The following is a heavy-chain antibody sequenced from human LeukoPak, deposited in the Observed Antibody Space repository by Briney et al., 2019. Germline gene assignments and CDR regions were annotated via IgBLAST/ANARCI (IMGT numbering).Heavy chain of an antibody. Sequence: SETLSLTCTVSGGSISSSSYYWGWIRQPPGKGLEWIGSIYYSGSTYYNPSLKSRVTISVDTSKNQFSLKLSSVTAADTAVYYCARDNWYLGYQLGYFDYWGQGTLVTVSS. CDR2: IYYSGST. V-gene: IGHV4-39*07. D-gene: IGHD2-2*01. CDR1: GGSISSSSYY. J-gene: IGHJ4*02. CDR3: ARDNWYLGYQLGYFDY.